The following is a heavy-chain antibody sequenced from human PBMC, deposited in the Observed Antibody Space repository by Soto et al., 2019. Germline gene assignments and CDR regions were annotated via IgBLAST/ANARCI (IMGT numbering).Heavy chain of an antibody. CDR1: GFTFSDYY. V-gene: IGHV3-11*01. CDR2: ISSSGSTT. CDR3: AREGADLSIAARGNHYYYYYGMDV. J-gene: IGHJ6*02. D-gene: IGHD6-6*01. Sequence: GGSLRLSCAASGFTFSDYYMSWIRQAPGKGLEWVSYISSSGSTTYYADSVKGRFTISRDNAKNPLYLQMNSLRAEDTAVYYCAREGADLSIAARGNHYYYYYGMDVWGQGTTVTVSS.